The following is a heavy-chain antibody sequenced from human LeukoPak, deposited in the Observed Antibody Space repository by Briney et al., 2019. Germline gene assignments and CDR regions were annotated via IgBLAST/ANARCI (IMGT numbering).Heavy chain of an antibody. D-gene: IGHD6-19*01. V-gene: IGHV3-23*01. CDR1: GFIFSSYA. Sequence: GGSLRLSCAASGFIFSSYAMSWVRRAPGKGLEWVSTISGSGGSTYYADSVKGRFTISRDNSKNTLYLQMNSLRAEDTAVYYCAKAHLKAAAIAVAGRPFDYWGQGTLVTVSS. CDR3: AKAHLKAAAIAVAGRPFDY. CDR2: ISGSGGST. J-gene: IGHJ4*02.